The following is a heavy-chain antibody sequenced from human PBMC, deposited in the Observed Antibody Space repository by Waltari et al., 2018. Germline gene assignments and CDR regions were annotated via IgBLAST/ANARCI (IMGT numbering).Heavy chain of an antibody. D-gene: IGHD6-19*01. CDR3: ARERGSSGPPLGMDV. CDR1: GGTFSSYA. Sequence: QVQLVQSGAEVKKPGSSVKVSCKASGGTFSSYAISWVRQAPGQWLEWMGRIIPIFGTANYAQKFQGRVTITADKSTSTAYMELSSLRSEDTAVYYFARERGSSGPPLGMDVWGQGTTVTVSS. J-gene: IGHJ6*02. CDR2: IIPIFGTA. V-gene: IGHV1-69*08.